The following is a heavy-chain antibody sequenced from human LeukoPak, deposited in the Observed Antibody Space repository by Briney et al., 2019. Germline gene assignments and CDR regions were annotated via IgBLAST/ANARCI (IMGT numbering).Heavy chain of an antibody. J-gene: IGHJ4*02. D-gene: IGHD4-17*01. CDR1: GFSFGTCD. CDR3: ARGGHGDYYFDY. CDR2: ISSSGRTI. V-gene: IGHV3-48*03. Sequence: PGGSLRLSCVASGFSFGTCDMNWVRQAPGKGLEWISYISSSGRTIYDADSVKGRFTISRDNAKNSLYLQTNSLRAEDMALYYCARGGHGDYYFDYWGQGTLVTASS.